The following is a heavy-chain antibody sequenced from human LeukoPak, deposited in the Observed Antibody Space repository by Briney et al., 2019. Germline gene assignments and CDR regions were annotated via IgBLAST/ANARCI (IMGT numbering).Heavy chain of an antibody. J-gene: IGHJ4*02. Sequence: GPVKVSCQASGYTFTGYYMHWVRQAPGQGLEWMGWINPNSGGTNYAQKFQGRVTMTRDTSISTAYMELSRLRSDDTAVYYCARVWGLRYFDWLFGGWGQGTLVTVSS. CDR1: GYTFTGYY. CDR3: ARVWGLRYFDWLFGG. D-gene: IGHD3-9*01. V-gene: IGHV1-2*02. CDR2: INPNSGGT.